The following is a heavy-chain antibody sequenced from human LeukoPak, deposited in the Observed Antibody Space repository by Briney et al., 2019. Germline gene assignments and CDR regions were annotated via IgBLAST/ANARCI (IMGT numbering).Heavy chain of an antibody. CDR1: GFTFSSYV. Sequence: PGGSLRLSCAASGFTFSSYVMNWVRQAPGKGLEWVAAISGSGGSTYYADSVKGRFTISRDNSKNTLYLQMNSLRPEDTAVYYCAKDRSLGPADYYFDYWGRGTLVTVSS. CDR3: AKDRSLGPADYYFDY. CDR2: ISGSGGST. D-gene: IGHD2-15*01. J-gene: IGHJ4*02. V-gene: IGHV3-23*01.